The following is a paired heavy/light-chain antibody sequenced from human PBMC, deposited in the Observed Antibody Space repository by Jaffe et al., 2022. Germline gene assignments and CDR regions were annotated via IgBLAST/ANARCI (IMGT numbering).Heavy chain of an antibody. V-gene: IGHV4-38-2*02. J-gene: IGHJ6*03. CDR3: AREVDRYFDWSLSLYYYYYYYMDV. CDR1: GYSISSGYY. Sequence: QVQLQESGPGLVKPSETLSLTCAVSGYSISSGYYWGWIRQPPGKGLEWIGSIYHSGSTYYNPSLKSRVTISVDTSKNQFSLKLSSVTAADTAVYYCAREVDRYFDWSLSLYYYYYYYMDVWGKGTTVTVSS. CDR2: IYHSGST. D-gene: IGHD3-9*01.
Light chain of an antibody. J-gene: IGLJ7*01. CDR1: NIGSKS. V-gene: IGLV3-21*04. CDR3: QVWDSSSDQHAV. Sequence: SYVLTQPPSVSVAPGKTARITCGGNNIGSKSVHWYQQKPGQAPVLVIYYDSDRPSGIPERFSGSNSGNTATLTISRVEAGDEADYYCQVWDSSSDQHAVFGGGTQLTVL. CDR2: YDS.